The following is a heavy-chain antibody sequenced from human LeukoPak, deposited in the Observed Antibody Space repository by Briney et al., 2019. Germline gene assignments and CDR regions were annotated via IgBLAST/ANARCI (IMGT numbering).Heavy chain of an antibody. CDR2: ISWNSGSI. CDR1: GFTFDDYA. Sequence: GRSLRLSCAASGFTFDDYAMHWVRQAPGKGLEWVSGISWNSGSIGYADSVKGRFTISRDNAKNSLYLQMNSLRAEDTAVYYCAREGGYATDYWGQGTLVTVSS. D-gene: IGHD5-18*01. CDR3: AREGGYATDY. V-gene: IGHV3-9*01. J-gene: IGHJ4*02.